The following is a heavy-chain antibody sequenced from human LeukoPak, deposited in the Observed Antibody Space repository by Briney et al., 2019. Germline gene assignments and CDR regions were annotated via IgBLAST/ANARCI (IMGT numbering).Heavy chain of an antibody. J-gene: IGHJ4*02. V-gene: IGHV1-18*01. CDR2: ISAYNGNT. CDR3: AREGSYGDYAAFDY. Sequence: ASVKVSCKASGYTFTSYGISWVRQAHGQGLEWMGWISAYNGNTNYAQKLQGRVTMTTDTSTSTAYMELRSLRSDDTAVYHCAREGSYGDYAAFDYWGQGTLVTVSS. D-gene: IGHD4-17*01. CDR1: GYTFTSYG.